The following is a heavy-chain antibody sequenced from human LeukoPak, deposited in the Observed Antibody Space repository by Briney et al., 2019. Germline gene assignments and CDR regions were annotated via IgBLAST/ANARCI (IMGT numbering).Heavy chain of an antibody. J-gene: IGHJ3*02. D-gene: IGHD1-14*01. CDR2: IDPNNGDT. CDR1: AYTSTGYY. Sequence: ASVKVSCKASAYTSTGYYLHWVRQAPGQGLERMGQIDPNNGDTKYAQKFQDRVTKTRDRSISTAYMELSRVTSDDTAVYYCARRSRNGLDAFDIWGQGTMVTVSS. CDR3: ARRSRNGLDAFDI. V-gene: IGHV1-2*06.